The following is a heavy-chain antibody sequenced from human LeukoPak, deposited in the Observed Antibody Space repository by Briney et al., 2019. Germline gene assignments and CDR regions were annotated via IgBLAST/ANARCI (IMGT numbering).Heavy chain of an antibody. CDR2: ISSSSTI. J-gene: IGHJ6*02. Sequence: GGSLRLSCTASGSTFSSYSMNWVRQAPGKGLEWVSYISSSSTIYYADSVKGRFTISRDNAKNSLYLQMSSLRDEDTAVYYCARANGMNVWGQGTTVTVSS. CDR1: GSTFSSYS. V-gene: IGHV3-48*02. CDR3: ARANGMNV.